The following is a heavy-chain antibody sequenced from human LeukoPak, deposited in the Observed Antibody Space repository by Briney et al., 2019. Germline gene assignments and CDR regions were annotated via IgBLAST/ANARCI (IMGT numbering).Heavy chain of an antibody. CDR2: IYYTGST. J-gene: IGHJ4*02. CDR1: GGSISSSGYY. CDR3: ARDTPQGDYYGDYRWFDY. Sequence: PSETLSLTCTVSGGSISSSGYYWGWLRQPPGKGLEWIGSIYYTGSTFYNPSLKSRVTISGDTSKEQFSLKLSSVTAADTAVYYCARDTPQGDYYGDYRWFDYWGQGTLVTVSS. V-gene: IGHV4-39*07. D-gene: IGHD4-17*01.